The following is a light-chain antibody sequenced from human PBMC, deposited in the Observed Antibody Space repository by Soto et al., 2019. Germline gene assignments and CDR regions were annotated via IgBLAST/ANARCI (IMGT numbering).Light chain of an antibody. J-gene: IGKJ4*01. Sequence: DIPMTQSPSSLSASVGDRVTITCRASQSISSYLNWYQQKPGKAPKLLIYAASSLQSGVPSRFSGSGSGTDFTLTISSLQPEDFATYYCQQSYSTLTFGGGPRWRSN. CDR3: QQSYSTLT. CDR1: QSISSY. V-gene: IGKV1-39*01. CDR2: AAS.